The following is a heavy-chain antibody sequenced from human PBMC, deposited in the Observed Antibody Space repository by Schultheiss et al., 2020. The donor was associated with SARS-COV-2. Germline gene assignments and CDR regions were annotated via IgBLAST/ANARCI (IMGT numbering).Heavy chain of an antibody. CDR1: GYTFTDYY. V-gene: IGHV1-2*06. CDR3: ARLYSSTTDY. D-gene: IGHD6-13*01. Sequence: ASVKVSCKTSGYTFTDYYVHWVRQAPGQGLEWMGRINPNSGGTNYAQKFQGRVTMTRDTSISTAYMELSRLRSDDTAVYYCARLYSSTTDYWGQGTLVTVSS. CDR2: INPNSGGT. J-gene: IGHJ4*02.